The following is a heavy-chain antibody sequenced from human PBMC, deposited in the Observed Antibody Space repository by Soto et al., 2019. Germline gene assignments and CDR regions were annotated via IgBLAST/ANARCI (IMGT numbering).Heavy chain of an antibody. CDR3: ARVVRDGYNWYYFDY. CDR2: IYYSGST. Sequence: LSLTCTVSGGSVSGGSYYWSWIRQPPGKGLEWIGYIYYSGSTNYNPSLKSRVTISVDTSKNQFSLKLSSVTAADTAVYYCARVVRDGYNWYYFDYWGQGTLVTVSS. J-gene: IGHJ4*02. V-gene: IGHV4-61*01. D-gene: IGHD5-12*01. CDR1: GGSVSGGSYY.